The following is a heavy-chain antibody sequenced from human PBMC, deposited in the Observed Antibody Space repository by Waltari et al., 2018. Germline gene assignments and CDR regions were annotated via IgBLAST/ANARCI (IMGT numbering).Heavy chain of an antibody. J-gene: IGHJ4*02. CDR2: IYSGGSST. CDR1: GFTFSSYA. CDR3: AKDAGGDYVRLDY. Sequence: EVQLLESGGGLVQPGGSLRLSCAASGFTFSSYAMSWVRQAPGKGLEWVSVIYSGGSSTYYADSVKGRFTISRDNSKNTLYLQMNSLRAEDTAVYYCAKDAGGDYVRLDYWGQGTLVTVSS. V-gene: IGHV3-23*03. D-gene: IGHD4-17*01.